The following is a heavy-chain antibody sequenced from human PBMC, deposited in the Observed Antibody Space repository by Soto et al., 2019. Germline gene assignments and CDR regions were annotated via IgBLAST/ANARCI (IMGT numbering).Heavy chain of an antibody. Sequence: SSETLSLTCTVSGASINSGGYYWSWIRQYPEKGLEWIGYIHNSGSTDYNPSLKSRVTISLDTSKNQFSLRLSSVTAADTAVYYCATAASSGYYLKTWGQGTQVTVSS. J-gene: IGHJ4*02. CDR1: GASINSGGYY. V-gene: IGHV4-31*03. D-gene: IGHD3-22*01. CDR3: ATAASSGYYLKT. CDR2: IHNSGST.